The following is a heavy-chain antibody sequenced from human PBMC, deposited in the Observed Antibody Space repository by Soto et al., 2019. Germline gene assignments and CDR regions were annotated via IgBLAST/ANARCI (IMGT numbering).Heavy chain of an antibody. CDR1: GFTFSSYG. D-gene: IGHD5-18*01. CDR3: ARDQGYSYGYYFDY. J-gene: IGHJ4*02. Sequence: GGSLRLSCAASGFTFSSYGMHWVRQAPGKGLERVAVIWYDGSNKYYADSVKGRFTISRDNSKNTLYLQMNSLRAEDTAVYYCARDQGYSYGYYFDYWGQGTLVTVSS. V-gene: IGHV3-33*01. CDR2: IWYDGSNK.